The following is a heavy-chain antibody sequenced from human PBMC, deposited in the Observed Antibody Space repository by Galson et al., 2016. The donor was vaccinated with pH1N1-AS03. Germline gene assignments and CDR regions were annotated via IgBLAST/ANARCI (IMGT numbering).Heavy chain of an antibody. CDR2: ISPDGTKT. Sequence: RLSCAASGFTFSNYGMHWVRQAPGKGLEWVALISPDGTKTHQADSVKGRFTISRDNSKSTLSLQMNSLRTEDTAVYYCARIISVAGTPGDYWGQGTLVTVSS. D-gene: IGHD6-19*01. CDR1: GFTFSNYG. J-gene: IGHJ4*02. V-gene: IGHV3-30*03. CDR3: ARIISVAGTPGDY.